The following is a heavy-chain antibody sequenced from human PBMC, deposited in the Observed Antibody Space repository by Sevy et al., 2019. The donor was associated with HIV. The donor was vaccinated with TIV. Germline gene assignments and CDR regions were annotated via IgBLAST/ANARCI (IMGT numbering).Heavy chain of an antibody. J-gene: IGHJ5*02. D-gene: IGHD3-22*01. CDR2: ISSSSSTI. Sequence: GGYLRLSCAASGFTFSSYSMNWVRQAPGKGLEWVSYISSSSSTIYYADSVKGQFTITRDNDKNSLYLEMNSLRDEDTAVYYCARAFRYYYDSSGYGYWFDPWGQGTLVTVSS. CDR1: GFTFSSYS. V-gene: IGHV3-48*02. CDR3: ARAFRYYYDSSGYGYWFDP.